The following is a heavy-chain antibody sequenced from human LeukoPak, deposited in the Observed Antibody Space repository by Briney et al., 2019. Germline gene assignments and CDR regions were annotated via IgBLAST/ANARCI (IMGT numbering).Heavy chain of an antibody. CDR2: IYYTGTT. D-gene: IGHD1-1*01. Sequence: SETLSLTCTVSSGSITSYYWRWIRQPPGKGLEYFGHIYYTGTTDYNPSLKSRVTMSVDTPKSQFSLRLISVTASDTAVYFCAGAPKRHYFDYWGQGTLVAVSS. J-gene: IGHJ4*02. CDR3: AGAPKRHYFDY. V-gene: IGHV4-59*01. CDR1: SGSITSYY.